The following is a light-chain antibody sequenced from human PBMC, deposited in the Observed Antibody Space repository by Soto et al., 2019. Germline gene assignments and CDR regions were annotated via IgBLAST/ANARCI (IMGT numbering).Light chain of an antibody. CDR1: QSVSSN. CDR2: GAS. Sequence: EIVMTQSPATLSVSPGERATLSCRASQSVSSNLAWYQQKPGQAPGLLIYGASSRATGIPDRFSGSGSGTDFTLTISSLEPEDFAVYYCQQRTKWRTFGQGTKVDI. J-gene: IGKJ1*01. CDR3: QQRTKWRT. V-gene: IGKV3-11*01.